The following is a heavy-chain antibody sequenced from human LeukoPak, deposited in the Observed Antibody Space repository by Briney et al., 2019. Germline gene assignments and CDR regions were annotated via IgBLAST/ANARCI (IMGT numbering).Heavy chain of an antibody. CDR3: GRAPFYSGLDF. D-gene: IGHD1-26*01. CDR1: GFTFSSYA. V-gene: IGHV3-30-3*01. Sequence: GGSLRLSCAASGFTFSSYAMHWVRQAPGKGLEWVAMISYDGTNKYYADSVKGRFTISRDNSQNTLYLQMTSLRAEDTALYYCGRAPFYSGLDFWGQGTLVTVSS. CDR2: ISYDGTNK. J-gene: IGHJ4*02.